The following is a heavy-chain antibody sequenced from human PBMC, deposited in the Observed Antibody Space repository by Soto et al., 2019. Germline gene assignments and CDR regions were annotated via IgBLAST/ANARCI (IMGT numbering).Heavy chain of an antibody. Sequence: EVQLVESGGGLVKPGGSLRLSCAASGFTFSTYSMNWVRQAPGKGLEWVSSISSSSGYIYYADSVKGRFTISRDDAKNSLSLQMNGLRAEDTDVYYCARVRSYSYGQGYGMDVWGQGTTVTVSS. J-gene: IGHJ6*02. CDR2: ISSSSGYI. D-gene: IGHD5-18*01. V-gene: IGHV3-21*01. CDR1: GFTFSTYS. CDR3: ARVRSYSYGQGYGMDV.